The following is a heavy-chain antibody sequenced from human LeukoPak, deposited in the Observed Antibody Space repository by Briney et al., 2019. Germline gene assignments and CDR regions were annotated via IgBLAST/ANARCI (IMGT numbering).Heavy chain of an antibody. D-gene: IGHD5-12*01. CDR2: TYFRARWYK. Sequence: SQTLSLTCAISGDSVSSTSVAWNWIRQSPSRGLEWLGGTYFRARWYKEYAESVRSRVSINPDTSKNHFSLQLNSVTPEDTAVYYCAKGLRLENWFDPWGQGTLVTVSS. V-gene: IGHV6-1*01. CDR3: AKGLRLENWFDP. J-gene: IGHJ5*02. CDR1: GDSVSSTSVA.